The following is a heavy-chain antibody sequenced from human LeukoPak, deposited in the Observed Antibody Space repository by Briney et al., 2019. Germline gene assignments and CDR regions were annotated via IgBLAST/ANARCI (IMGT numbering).Heavy chain of an antibody. J-gene: IGHJ4*02. V-gene: IGHV4-4*07. D-gene: IGHD5-12*01. CDR1: GGSISSYY. Sequence: SETLSLTCTVSGGSISSYYWSWLRQPAGKGLEWIGRIYTSGSTNYNPSLKSRVTMSVDTSKNQFSLKLSSVTAADTAVYCARDVRGYTESYFDYWGQGTLVTVSS. CDR2: IYTSGST. CDR3: ARDVRGYTESYFDY.